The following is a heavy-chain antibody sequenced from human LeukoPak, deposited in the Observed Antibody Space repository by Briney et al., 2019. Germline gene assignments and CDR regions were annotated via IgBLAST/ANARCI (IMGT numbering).Heavy chain of an antibody. CDR1: GGSFSGYY. CDR3: ARRRGSYFYYYYMNV. Sequence: SETLSLTCAVYGGSFSGYYWSWIRQPPGKGLEWIGEINHSGSTNYNPSLKSRVTISVDTSKNQFSLKLSSVTAADTAVYYCARRRGSYFYYYYMNVWGKGTTVTVSS. J-gene: IGHJ6*03. CDR2: INHSGST. D-gene: IGHD3-16*01. V-gene: IGHV4-34*01.